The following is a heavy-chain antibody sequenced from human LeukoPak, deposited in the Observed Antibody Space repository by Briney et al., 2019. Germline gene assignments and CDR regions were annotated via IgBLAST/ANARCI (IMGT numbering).Heavy chain of an antibody. V-gene: IGHV3-30*04. CDR1: GFSLSTYA. J-gene: IGHJ4*02. CDR2: ISNDGTRN. CDR3: AREQDSGAYRTADY. D-gene: IGHD6-19*01. Sequence: GGSLRLSCAASGFSLSTYAMHWVRQTPVKGLELLVVISNDGTRNHYADSVKGRFTISRDTSKNALLLQMNSLRAEDTALYYCAREQDSGAYRTADYWGRGTLVTVSS.